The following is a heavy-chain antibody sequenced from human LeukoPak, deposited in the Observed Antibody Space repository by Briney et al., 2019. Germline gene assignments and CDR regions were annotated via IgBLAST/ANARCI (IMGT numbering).Heavy chain of an antibody. J-gene: IGHJ3*02. CDR2: MNPNSGNT. Sequence: ASVKVSCKASGYTFTSYDINWVRQATGQGLEWMGWMNPNSGNTGYAQKFQGRVTMTRNTSISTAYMELSSLRSEDTAVYYSARGGGYCSGGSCYSSAFDIWGQGTMVTVSS. CDR3: ARGGGYCSGGSCYSSAFDI. D-gene: IGHD2-15*01. CDR1: GYTFTSYD. V-gene: IGHV1-8*01.